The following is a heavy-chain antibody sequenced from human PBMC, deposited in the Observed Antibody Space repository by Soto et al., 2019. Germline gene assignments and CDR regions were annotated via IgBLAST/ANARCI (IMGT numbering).Heavy chain of an antibody. V-gene: IGHV4-31*03. CDR1: GVSINSGGYY. Sequence: QVQLQESGPGLVKPSQTLSLTCSVSGVSINSGGYYWSWLRHHPGKGLEWIGYIYYTGHTFYNASLKSRVAVSLDTSENQFSLKLSSVTAADTAVYYCARGSQLERDALDIWGQGTMVTVSS. J-gene: IGHJ3*02. D-gene: IGHD1-1*01. CDR3: ARGSQLERDALDI. CDR2: IYYTGHT.